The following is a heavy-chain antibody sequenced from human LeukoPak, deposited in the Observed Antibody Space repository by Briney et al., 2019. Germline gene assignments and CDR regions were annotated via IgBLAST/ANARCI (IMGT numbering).Heavy chain of an antibody. Sequence: NTSETLSLTCTVSGGSISSGGYYWRWIRQHPGKGLEWIGYIYYSGSTYYNPSLKSRVTISVDTPKNQFSLKLSSVTAADTAVYYCARVHDSSGYYPWYFDYWGQGTLVTVSS. CDR2: IYYSGST. V-gene: IGHV4-31*03. J-gene: IGHJ4*02. D-gene: IGHD3-22*01. CDR1: GGSISSGGYY. CDR3: ARVHDSSGYYPWYFDY.